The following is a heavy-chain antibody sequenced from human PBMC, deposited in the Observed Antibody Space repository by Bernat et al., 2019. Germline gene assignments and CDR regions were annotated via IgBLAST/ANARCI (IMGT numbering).Heavy chain of an antibody. CDR3: ARLGYCSGGSCYSGFDP. Sequence: QVQLVQSGAEVKKPGSSVKVSCKASGDTFSSYTISWVRQAPGQGLEWMGRIIPILGIANYAQKFQGRVTITADKSTSTAYMELSSLRSEDTAVYYCARLGYCSGGSCYSGFDPWGQGTLVTVSS. V-gene: IGHV1-69*02. D-gene: IGHD2-15*01. CDR1: GDTFSSYT. CDR2: IIPILGIA. J-gene: IGHJ5*02.